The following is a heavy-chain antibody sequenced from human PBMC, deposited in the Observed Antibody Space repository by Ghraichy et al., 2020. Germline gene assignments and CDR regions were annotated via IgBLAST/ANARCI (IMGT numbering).Heavy chain of an antibody. J-gene: IGHJ4*02. V-gene: IGHV4-39*01. Sequence: SETLSLTCTVSGGSISSSSYYWGWIRQPPGKGLEWIGSIYYSGSTYYNPSLKSRVTISVDTSKNQFSLKLSSVTAADTAVYYCARQVAGRGYWGQGTLVTVSS. D-gene: IGHD6-19*01. CDR3: ARQVAGRGY. CDR1: GGSISSSSYY. CDR2: IYYSGST.